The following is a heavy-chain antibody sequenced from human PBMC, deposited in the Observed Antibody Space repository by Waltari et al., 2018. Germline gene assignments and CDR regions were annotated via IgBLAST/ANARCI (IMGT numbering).Heavy chain of an antibody. D-gene: IGHD4-17*01. CDR2: INPSDGST. Sequence: QVQLVQSGAEVKKPGASVKVSCKASGYTFTSYYMPWVRQAPGQGLEWMGIINPSDGSTSYAQKFQGRVTKTRETSTGTVTRERSSLRSEDTAGHYWAKGFPPFYGDFRPYYYYYGMDVWGQGTTVTVSS. J-gene: IGHJ6*02. V-gene: IGHV1-46*01. CDR3: AKGFPPFYGDFRPYYYYYGMDV. CDR1: GYTFTSYY.